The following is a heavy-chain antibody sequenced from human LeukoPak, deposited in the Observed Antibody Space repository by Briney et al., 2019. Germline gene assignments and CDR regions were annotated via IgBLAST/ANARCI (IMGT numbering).Heavy chain of an antibody. CDR3: ARVGVVYCSSTSCPKAPTNYYYYGMDV. D-gene: IGHD2-2*01. CDR1: GGTFSSYA. CDR2: IIPIFGTA. V-gene: IGHV1-69*01. Sequence: ASVKVSCKASGGTFSSYAIIWVRQAPGQGLEWMGGIIPIFGTANYAQKFQGRVTITADESTSTAYMELSSLRSEDTAVYYCARVGVVYCSSTSCPKAPTNYYYYGMDVWGKGTTVTVSS. J-gene: IGHJ6*04.